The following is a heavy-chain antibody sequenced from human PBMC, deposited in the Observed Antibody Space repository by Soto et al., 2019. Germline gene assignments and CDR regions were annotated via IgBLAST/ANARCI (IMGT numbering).Heavy chain of an antibody. CDR1: GGSISSSSYY. D-gene: IGHD3-22*01. Sequence: PSETLSLTXTVSGGSISSSSYYWGWIRQPPGKGLEWIGSIYYSGSTYYNPSLKSRVTISVDTSKNQFSLKLSSVPAADTAVYYCARYTQSPDYYDSSGYAVGYWGQGNLVNVSS. V-gene: IGHV4-39*01. J-gene: IGHJ4*02. CDR2: IYYSGST. CDR3: ARYTQSPDYYDSSGYAVGY.